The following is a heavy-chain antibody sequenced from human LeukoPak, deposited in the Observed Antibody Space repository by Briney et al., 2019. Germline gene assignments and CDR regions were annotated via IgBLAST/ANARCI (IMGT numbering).Heavy chain of an antibody. V-gene: IGHV4-38-2*02. CDR2: IYHSGST. CDR1: GYSISSGYY. CDR3: ARVGYGSGSYSEIDY. D-gene: IGHD3-10*01. Sequence: TSETLSLTCTVSGYSISSGYYWGWIRQPPGKGLEWIGSIYHSGSTYYNPSLKSRVTISVDTSKNQFSLKLSSVTAADTAVYYCARVGYGSGSYSEIDYWGQGTLVTVSS. J-gene: IGHJ4*02.